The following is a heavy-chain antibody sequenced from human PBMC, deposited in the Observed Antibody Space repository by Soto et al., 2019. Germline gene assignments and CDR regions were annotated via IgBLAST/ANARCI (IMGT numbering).Heavy chain of an antibody. Sequence: SETLSLTCAVYGGSFSGYYWSWIRQPPGKGLEWIGEINHSGSTIYNQSLKSRVTISVDTSKNQLSLKLSSVTAADTAVYYCASTPLTGDRAFDIWGQGTMVTGSS. V-gene: IGHV4-34*01. D-gene: IGHD7-27*01. J-gene: IGHJ3*02. CDR1: GGSFSGYY. CDR2: INHSGST. CDR3: ASTPLTGDRAFDI.